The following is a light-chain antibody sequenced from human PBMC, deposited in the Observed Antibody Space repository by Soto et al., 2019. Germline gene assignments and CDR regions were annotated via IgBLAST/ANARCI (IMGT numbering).Light chain of an antibody. J-gene: IGKJ3*01. Sequence: DMVLTQSPVTLSVSPGERATLSCRASQSISSDLAWYQQKPGQAPRLLIYDSSNRATGIPARFSGSGSGTDFTLTISSLEPEDFAVYYWHHDSNWPPFTVGTGTSVYVK. V-gene: IGKV3-11*01. CDR2: DSS. CDR1: QSISSD. CDR3: HHDSNWPPFT.